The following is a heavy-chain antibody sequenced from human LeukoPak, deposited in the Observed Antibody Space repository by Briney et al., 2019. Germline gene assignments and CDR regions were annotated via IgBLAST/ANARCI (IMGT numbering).Heavy chain of an antibody. V-gene: IGHV1-2*02. D-gene: IGHD3-9*01. CDR3: ARVKVGRILTGPNSYYYYMDV. Sequence: ASVKVSCKASGYTFTGYYMHWVRQAPGQGLEWMGWINPNSGGTNYAQKFQGRVTMTRDTSISTAYMELSRLRSDDTAVYYCARVKVGRILTGPNSYYYYMDVWGKGTTVTISS. CDR1: GYTFTGYY. J-gene: IGHJ6*03. CDR2: INPNSGGT.